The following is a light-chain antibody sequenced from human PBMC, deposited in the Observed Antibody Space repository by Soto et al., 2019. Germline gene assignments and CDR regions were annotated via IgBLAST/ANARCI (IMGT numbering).Light chain of an antibody. Sequence: AIQMTQSPSSLSASVGDRVTITCRASQDIRNDLGWYRQKLGEAPKLLIYTASSLQTGVPSRFSGSGSGTDFTLTISSLQPEDFATYYCQQSYSTLITFGQGTRLEIK. J-gene: IGKJ5*01. CDR3: QQSYSTLIT. CDR2: TAS. CDR1: QDIRND. V-gene: IGKV1-6*01.